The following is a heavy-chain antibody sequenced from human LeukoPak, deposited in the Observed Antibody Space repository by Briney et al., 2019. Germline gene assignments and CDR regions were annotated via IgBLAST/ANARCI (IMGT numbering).Heavy chain of an antibody. Sequence: PGGFLRLSCAAAGVIVSSNYMRWGRPASGGGVEWGSVIYSGGSIYYADSVKGPFTISMDNSKNTLYLQMNSLRAEDTAVYYCARDPSRGLYYFDHWGQGTLVTVSS. V-gene: IGHV3-53*01. CDR1: GVIVSSNY. CDR2: IYSGGSI. CDR3: ARDPSRGLYYFDH. J-gene: IGHJ4*02. D-gene: IGHD3/OR15-3a*01.